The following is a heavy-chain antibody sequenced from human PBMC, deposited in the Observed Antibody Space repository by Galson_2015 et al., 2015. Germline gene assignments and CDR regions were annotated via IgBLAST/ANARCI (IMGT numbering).Heavy chain of an antibody. CDR2: ISSSSNTI. V-gene: IGHV3-48*02. D-gene: IGHD3-3*01. Sequence: SLRLSCAASGFAFSSYSMNWVRQAPGKGLEWVSYISSSSNTIYYADSVKGRFTISRDSAKNSLYLQMNSLRDEDTAVYYCARVGYGGDGFWSGYPEDAFDIWGQGTMVTVSS. CDR3: ARVGYGGDGFWSGYPEDAFDI. CDR1: GFAFSSYS. J-gene: IGHJ3*02.